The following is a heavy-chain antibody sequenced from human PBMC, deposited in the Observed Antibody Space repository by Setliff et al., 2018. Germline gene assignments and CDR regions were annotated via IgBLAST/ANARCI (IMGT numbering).Heavy chain of an antibody. J-gene: IGHJ6*03. CDR3: AREVVVVKSAINYYYYMDV. V-gene: IGHV1-18*01. D-gene: IGHD2-2*01. CDR2: VNPYNGDT. Sequence: ASVKVSCKSSGYTFTSYGVSWVRQAPGQGLEWMGWVNPYNGDTRNAQKFQGRVAMTTDTSTATVFMELSSLRSDDTAVFYCAREVVVVKSAINYYYYMDVWGKGTTVTVSS. CDR1: GYTFTSYG.